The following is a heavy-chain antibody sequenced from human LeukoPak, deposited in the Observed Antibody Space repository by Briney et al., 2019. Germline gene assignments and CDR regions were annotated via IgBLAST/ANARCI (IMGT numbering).Heavy chain of an antibody. CDR2: IYYSGST. D-gene: IGHD2-2*01. CDR1: GGSISSSSYY. J-gene: IGHJ4*02. V-gene: IGHV4-39*01. CDR3: ARLPAGYCSCTSCYLFPTIDY. Sequence: SETLSLTCTVSGGSISSSSYYWGWIRQPPGKGLEWIGSIYYSGSTYYNPSLKSRVSISVAASKNPLSLKLSSVTSADTAVYYCARLPAGYCSCTSCYLFPTIDYWGQGTLVTVSS.